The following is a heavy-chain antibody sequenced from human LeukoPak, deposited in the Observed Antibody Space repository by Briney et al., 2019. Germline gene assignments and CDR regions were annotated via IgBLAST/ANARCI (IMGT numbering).Heavy chain of an antibody. CDR3: TTATHSPVAGTCDY. V-gene: IGHV3-15*01. D-gene: IGHD6-19*01. CDR1: GFAFSNAW. CDR2: IKSKTDGGTT. Sequence: PGGSLRLSCAASGFAFSNAWMSWVRQAPGKGLEWVGRIKSKTDGGTTDYAAPVKGRFTISRDDSKNTLYLLMNSLKTEDTAVYYCTTATHSPVAGTCDYWGQGTLVTVS. J-gene: IGHJ4*02.